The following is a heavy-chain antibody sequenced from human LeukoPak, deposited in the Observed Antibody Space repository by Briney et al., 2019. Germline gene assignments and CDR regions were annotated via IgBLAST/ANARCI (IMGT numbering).Heavy chain of an antibody. CDR1: GFTFSSSW. V-gene: IGHV3-74*01. J-gene: IGHJ4*02. D-gene: IGHD3-10*01. CDR2: ISGDGTST. CDR3: ARVDAVRNDLNH. Sequence: GGSLRLSCAASGFTFSSSWMHWVRQGPGKGLVWVSRISGDGTSTNYADSVKGRFTISRDNAKNTLYLQMNSLTVEDTALYYCARVDAVRNDLNHWGQGILVTVSS.